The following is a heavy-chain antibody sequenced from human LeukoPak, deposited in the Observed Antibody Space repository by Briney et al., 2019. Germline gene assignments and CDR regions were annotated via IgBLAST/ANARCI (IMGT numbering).Heavy chain of an antibody. CDR3: ATYCSPSSCYSFDI. Sequence: GGSLRLSCAASGFTFSSYSMNWVRQAPGKGLEWVSSISSSSSYIYYADSVKGRFTISRDNAKNSLYLQMNSLRAEDTAVYYCATYCSPSSCYSFDIWGQGTMVTVSS. V-gene: IGHV3-21*01. D-gene: IGHD2-2*01. CDR2: ISSSSSYI. J-gene: IGHJ3*02. CDR1: GFTFSSYS.